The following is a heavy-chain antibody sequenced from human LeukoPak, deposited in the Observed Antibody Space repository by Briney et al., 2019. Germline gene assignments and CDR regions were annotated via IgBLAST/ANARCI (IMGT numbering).Heavy chain of an antibody. Sequence: PSETLSLTCTVSGGSISSGSYYWGWIRQPAGKGLEWIGRIYTSGSTNYNPSLKSRVTISVDTSKNQFSLKLSSVTAADTAVYYCARGDRHYYDSSGYAYWGQGTLVTVSS. V-gene: IGHV4-61*02. D-gene: IGHD3-22*01. CDR2: IYTSGST. CDR3: ARGDRHYYDSSGYAY. J-gene: IGHJ4*02. CDR1: GGSISSGSYY.